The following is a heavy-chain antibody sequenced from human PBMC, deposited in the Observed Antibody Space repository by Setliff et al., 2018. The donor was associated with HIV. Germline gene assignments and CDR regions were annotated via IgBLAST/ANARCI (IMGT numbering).Heavy chain of an antibody. Sequence: GESLKISCKGSGYSFSSYWIGWVRQMPGKGLEFMGLLYPADSNIRYNPSFQGQVTISVDKSTNTAFLQWTSLRASDTAMYYCVVVVTARTYWYFDLWGRGSLVTVSS. J-gene: IGHJ2*01. CDR1: GYSFSSYW. V-gene: IGHV5-51*01. D-gene: IGHD2-21*02. CDR2: LYPADSNI. CDR3: VVVVTARTYWYFDL.